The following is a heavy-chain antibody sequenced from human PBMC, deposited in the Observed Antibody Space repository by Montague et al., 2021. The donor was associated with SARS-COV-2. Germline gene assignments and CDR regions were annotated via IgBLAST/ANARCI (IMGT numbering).Heavy chain of an antibody. CDR3: ARGGGDSADYYYYAMDV. CDR1: GGSISSYY. CDR2: IYNNGST. Sequence: SETLSLTCTVSGGSISSYYWSRIRQPPGKGLQWIGYIYNNGSTNCNTSLKSRVTLSIDTSKNQFSLKLTSVTAADTAVYYCARGGGDSADYYYYAMDVWGQGTTVTVSS. V-gene: IGHV4-59*01. J-gene: IGHJ6*02. D-gene: IGHD2-21*02.